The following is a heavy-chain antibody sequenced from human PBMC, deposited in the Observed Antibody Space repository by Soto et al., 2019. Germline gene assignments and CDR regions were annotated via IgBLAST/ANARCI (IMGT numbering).Heavy chain of an antibody. D-gene: IGHD3-10*01. CDR3: ARGRQRDGFNSGHSDVDI. CDR2: IYFRGNT. Sequence: SETLSLTCTVSGGSISSDYWSWIRQTPGKGLEWMGDIYFRGNTNYNPSLKSRVTISIDTSKAQFSLKLGSVTAADTALYYCARGRQRDGFNSGHSDVDIWGQGTMVTVS. V-gene: IGHV4-59*01. J-gene: IGHJ3*02. CDR1: GGSISSDY.